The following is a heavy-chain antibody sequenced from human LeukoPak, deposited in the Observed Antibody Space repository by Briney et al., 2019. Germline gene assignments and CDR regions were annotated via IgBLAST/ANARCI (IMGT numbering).Heavy chain of an antibody. CDR1: GFTFSDYS. V-gene: IGHV3-21*01. CDR3: ARVVRGIQLLDY. J-gene: IGHJ4*02. Sequence: GGSLRLSCAASGFTFSDYSMNWVRQAPGKGLEWVSAISGSSDAIYYADSVKGRFTISRDNAKNSLYLQMNSLRAEDTAVYYCARVVRGIQLLDYWGQGTLVTVSS. D-gene: IGHD5-18*01. CDR2: ISGSSDAI.